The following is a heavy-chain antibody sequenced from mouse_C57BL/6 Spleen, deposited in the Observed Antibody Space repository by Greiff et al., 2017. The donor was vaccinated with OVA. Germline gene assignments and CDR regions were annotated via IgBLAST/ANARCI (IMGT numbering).Heavy chain of an antibody. D-gene: IGHD1-1*01. V-gene: IGHV1-18*01. CDR1: GYTFTDYN. Sequence: EVQLQQSGPELVKPGASVKIPCKASGYTFTDYNMDWVKQSHGKSLEWIGDINPNNGGTISNQKFKGKATLTVDKSSSTAYMELRSLTSEDTAVYYCARGSRIYYYGSSYVGDAMDYWGQGTSVTVSS. CDR2: INPNNGGT. CDR3: ARGSRIYYYGSSYVGDAMDY. J-gene: IGHJ4*01.